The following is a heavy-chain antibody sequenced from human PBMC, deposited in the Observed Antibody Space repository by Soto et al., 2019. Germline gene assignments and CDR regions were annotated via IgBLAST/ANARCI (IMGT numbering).Heavy chain of an antibody. CDR2: ISAYNGNT. D-gene: IGHD3-16*02. CDR3: AREFMITFGGVIVPYGMDV. Sequence: QVQLVQSGAEVKKPGASVKVSCKASGYTFTSYGISWVRQAPGQGLEWMGWISAYNGNTNYAQKLRGRVTMTTDTSTSTAYMELRSLRSDDTAVYYCAREFMITFGGVIVPYGMDVWGQGTTVTVSS. CDR1: GYTFTSYG. J-gene: IGHJ6*02. V-gene: IGHV1-18*01.